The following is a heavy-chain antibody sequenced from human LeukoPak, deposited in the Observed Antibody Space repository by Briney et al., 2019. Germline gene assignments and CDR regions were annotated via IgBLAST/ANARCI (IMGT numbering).Heavy chain of an antibody. CDR1: GGSISSSSYY. J-gene: IGHJ4*02. CDR3: ARQGGMPVLFDY. V-gene: IGHV4-39*01. D-gene: IGHD1-1*01. CDR2: IYYSGST. Sequence: PSETLSLTCTVSGGSISSSSYYWGWIRQPPGKGLEWIGSIYYSGSTYYNPSLKSRVTISVDTSKNQFSLKLSSVTAADTAVYYCARQGGMPVLFDYWGQGTLVTVSS.